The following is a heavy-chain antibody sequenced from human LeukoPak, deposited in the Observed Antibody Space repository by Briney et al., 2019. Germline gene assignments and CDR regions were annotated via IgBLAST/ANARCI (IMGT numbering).Heavy chain of an antibody. J-gene: IGHJ4*02. Sequence: GGSLRLSCAASGFTFSSYAMAWVRQAPGKGLEWVSIISGSGGGTYYADSVKGRFTISRDNSKNTLYLQMNSLRAEDTAVYFCAQDSPLLDYWGQGTLVTVSS. CDR3: AQDSPLLDY. V-gene: IGHV3-23*01. CDR2: ISGSGGGT. CDR1: GFTFSSYA. D-gene: IGHD3/OR15-3a*01.